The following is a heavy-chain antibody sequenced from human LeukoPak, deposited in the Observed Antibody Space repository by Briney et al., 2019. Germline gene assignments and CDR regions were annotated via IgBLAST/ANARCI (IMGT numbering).Heavy chain of an antibody. V-gene: IGHV4-39*01. CDR3: AATDTGNYYDSSGYLFDY. CDR1: GGSISSSSYY. J-gene: IGHJ4*02. D-gene: IGHD3-22*01. CDR2: IYYSGST. Sequence: SETLSLTCTVSGGSISSSSYYWGWIRQPPGKGLEWIGSIYYSGSTYYNLSLKSRVTISVDTSKNQFSLKLSSVTAADTAVYYCAATDTGNYYDSSGYLFDYWGQGTLVTVSS.